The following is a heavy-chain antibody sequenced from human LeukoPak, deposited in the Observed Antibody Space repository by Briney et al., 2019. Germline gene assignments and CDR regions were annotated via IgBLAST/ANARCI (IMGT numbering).Heavy chain of an antibody. V-gene: IGHV3-23*01. D-gene: IGHD3-9*01. CDR3: AKADGDFDWLLLSTYYYYYAMDV. CDR2: IRGGDGSS. CDR1: GFTFSSYA. J-gene: IGHJ6*02. Sequence: GGPLRLSCAASGFTFSSYAVSWVRQAPGKGLEWVSAIRGGDGSSYYRDSVKGRFTVSRDNSKNTLYLQMNSLRAEDTAIYYCAKADGDFDWLLLSTYYYYYAMDVWGQGTTVTVSS.